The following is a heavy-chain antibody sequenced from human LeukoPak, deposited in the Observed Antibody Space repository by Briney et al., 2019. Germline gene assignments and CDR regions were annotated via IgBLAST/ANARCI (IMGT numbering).Heavy chain of an antibody. CDR1: GFTFSSYS. CDR3: ARDGDYYDSSGYLN. V-gene: IGHV3-21*01. Sequence: GGSLRLSCAASGFTFSSYSMNWVRQAPGKGLEWVSSISSSSSYIYYADSVKGRFTISRGNAKNSLYLQMNSLRAEDTAVYYCARDGDYYDSSGYLNWGQGTLVTVSS. D-gene: IGHD3-22*01. J-gene: IGHJ4*02. CDR2: ISSSSSYI.